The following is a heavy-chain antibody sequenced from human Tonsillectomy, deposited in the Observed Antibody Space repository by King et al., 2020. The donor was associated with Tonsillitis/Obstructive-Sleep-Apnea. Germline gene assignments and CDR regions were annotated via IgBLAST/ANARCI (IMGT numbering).Heavy chain of an antibody. V-gene: IGHV3-23*04. CDR1: GFTFSSYA. CDR2: ISGSGGST. Sequence: VQLVESGGGLVQPGGSLRLSCAASGFTFSSYAMSWVRQAPGKGLEWVSAISGSGGSTYYADSVKGRFTISRDNSKNTLYLQMNSLRAEDTAVYYCAKELEEYYDILTGYYRSAAFDYWGQGTLVTVSS. D-gene: IGHD3-9*01. CDR3: AKELEEYYDILTGYYRSAAFDY. J-gene: IGHJ4*02.